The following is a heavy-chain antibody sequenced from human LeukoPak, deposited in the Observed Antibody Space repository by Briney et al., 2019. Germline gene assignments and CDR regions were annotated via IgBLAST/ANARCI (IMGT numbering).Heavy chain of an antibody. D-gene: IGHD3-10*01. V-gene: IGHV3-23*05. J-gene: IGHJ6*03. CDR2: ICNSGSDT. Sequence: GGSLRLSCAASGFTLSNYAMNWVRQAPGKGLEWVSSICNSGSDTYYADSVKGRFTISRDNSKNTVYLQMNSLTAEDTAVYYCAKGSYYYSNYYSYYMDVWGKGTTVTVSS. CDR1: GFTLSNYA. CDR3: AKGSYYYSNYYSYYMDV.